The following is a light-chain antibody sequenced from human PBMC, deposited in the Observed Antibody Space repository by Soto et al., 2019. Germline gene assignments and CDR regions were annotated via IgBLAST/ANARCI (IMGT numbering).Light chain of an antibody. CDR2: GAS. Sequence: EIELTQSPATLSVSPAERATLSCRASHSVSSRLAWYQQKPGQAPRLLIYGASTRATGLPARFSGSGSGTEFTLTISSLQSEDFAVYYCQHYTNWPLTFGGGTKVEIK. CDR1: HSVSSR. J-gene: IGKJ4*01. CDR3: QHYTNWPLT. V-gene: IGKV3-15*01.